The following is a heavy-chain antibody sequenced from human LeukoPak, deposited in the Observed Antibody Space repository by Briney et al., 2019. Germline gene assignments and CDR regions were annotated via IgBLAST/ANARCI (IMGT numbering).Heavy chain of an antibody. V-gene: IGHV3-20*04. CDR3: SRDMAARLRGQDY. CDR2: INWNGGST. CDR1: GFTFDDYG. J-gene: IGHJ4*02. D-gene: IGHD6-6*01. Sequence: GRSLRVSCAASGFTFDDYGMHWGRQAPGKGLEWVSGINWNGGSTGYADPVKGRFTISRDNAKISLYLQMNSLRAEDTALYYCSRDMAARLRGQDYWGQGTLVTVSS.